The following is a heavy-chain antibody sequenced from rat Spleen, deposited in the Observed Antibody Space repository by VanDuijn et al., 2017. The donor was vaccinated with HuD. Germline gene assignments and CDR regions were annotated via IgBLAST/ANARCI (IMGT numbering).Heavy chain of an antibody. CDR2: IWTGGNT. Sequence: QVQLKESGPGLVQPSQTLSLTCTVSGFSLTTYHVSWVRQPPGKGLEWMGVIWTGGNTAYNSLLKSRLSISRDTSTSQVFLKMNSLQTEDTATYYCTRVGYSSFLRYFDYWGQGVMVTVSS. CDR1: GFSLTTYH. D-gene: IGHD1-2*01. J-gene: IGHJ2*01. V-gene: IGHV2-43*01. CDR3: TRVGYSSFLRYFDY.